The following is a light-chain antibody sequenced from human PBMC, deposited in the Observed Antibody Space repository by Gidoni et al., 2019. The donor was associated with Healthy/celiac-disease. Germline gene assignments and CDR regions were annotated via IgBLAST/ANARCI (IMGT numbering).Light chain of an antibody. V-gene: IGKV3-11*01. J-gene: IGKJ4*02. Sequence: IVLTQSPATLSLSPGDRATRSCRASQSVSSYLAWYQQKPGQAPRLRIYDASNRATGIPARFSGSGSGTDFTLTISSLEPEDFAVYYCQQRSNWPPLTFGGGTKVEIK. CDR2: DAS. CDR1: QSVSSY. CDR3: QQRSNWPPLT.